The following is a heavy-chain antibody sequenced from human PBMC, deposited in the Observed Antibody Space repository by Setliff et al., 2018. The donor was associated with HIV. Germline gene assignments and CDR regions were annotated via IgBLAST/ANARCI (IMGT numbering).Heavy chain of an antibody. J-gene: IGHJ4*02. CDR1: GGSFSGYY. V-gene: IGHV4-34*01. CDR3: ARGGVTAVWDLTD. CDR2: LFHTGDT. Sequence: SETLSLTCAVYGGSFSGYYWTWIRQAPGKGLEWIGYLFHTGDTDYNPSLESRVTISVDRSKNQFSLQLTSVTAADTAVYYCARGGVTAVWDLTDWGQGILVPSPQ. D-gene: IGHD2-21*02.